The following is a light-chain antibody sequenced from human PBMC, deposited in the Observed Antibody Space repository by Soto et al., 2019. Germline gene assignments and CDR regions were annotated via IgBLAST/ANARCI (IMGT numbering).Light chain of an antibody. J-gene: IGKJ2*01. CDR3: QQVDSLPLT. Sequence: QLTQSPSSLSAAVGDGVTITCRASQGINSNLAWFQQKPGKAPNLLIYTASNLQNGVPSRFSGSGSGTHFTLTSTRLQPEDFATFYCQQVDSLPLTFGQGTRLEI. CDR1: QGINSN. V-gene: IGKV1-9*01. CDR2: TAS.